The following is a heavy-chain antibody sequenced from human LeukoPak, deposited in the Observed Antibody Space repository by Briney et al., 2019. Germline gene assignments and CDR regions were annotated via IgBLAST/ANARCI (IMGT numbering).Heavy chain of an antibody. CDR3: TTGIGNYYYY. Sequence: PGGSLRLSCAASGPTFSRYWMHWVRQAPGKGLGWVSRVKSDGSDTIYGDFGKGRSTISRENAKNTLYLQMDSLRAEDTAVYYCTTGIGNYYYYWGQGALVTVAS. D-gene: IGHD3-10*01. J-gene: IGHJ4*02. CDR1: GPTFSRYW. V-gene: IGHV3-74*01. CDR2: VKSDGSDT.